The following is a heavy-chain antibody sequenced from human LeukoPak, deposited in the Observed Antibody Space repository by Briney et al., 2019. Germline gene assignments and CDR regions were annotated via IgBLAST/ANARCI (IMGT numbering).Heavy chain of an antibody. CDR3: AKVKRYCSSTSCSSLFDY. J-gene: IGHJ4*02. CDR2: INPNSGGT. CDR1: GYTYTGYY. V-gene: IGHV1-2*02. D-gene: IGHD2-2*01. Sequence: ASVKVSCKASGYTYTGYYMHWVRQAPGQGLEWMGWINPNSGGTNYAQKFQGRVTMTRDTSISTAYMELSRLRSDDTAVYYCAKVKRYCSSTSCSSLFDYWGQGTLVTVSS.